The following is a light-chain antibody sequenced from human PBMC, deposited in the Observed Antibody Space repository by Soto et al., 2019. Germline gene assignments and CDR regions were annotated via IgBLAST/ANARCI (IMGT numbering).Light chain of an antibody. V-gene: IGKV1-12*02. CDR2: AAS. CDR3: QQANSFPFT. J-gene: IGKJ3*01. Sequence: DIQMTQSPSSVSASVGDRVTITCRASQVINNWLAWYQQKPGKAPHLLIYAASTLQSRVPSRFSGSGSGTDFTLTISSLQPEDFATYYCQQANSFPFTFGPGTKVDIK. CDR1: QVINNW.